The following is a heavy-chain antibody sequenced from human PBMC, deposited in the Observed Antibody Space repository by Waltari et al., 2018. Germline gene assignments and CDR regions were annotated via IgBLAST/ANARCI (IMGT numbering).Heavy chain of an antibody. CDR2: IKQEGSEK. Sequence: EVQLVESGGGLVQPGGSLRLSCAASGFTFSSYWMSWVSRAPGKGLEWVANIKQEGSEKYYVDSVKGRFTISRDNAKNSLYLQMNSLRAEDTAVYYCARENTERYYYMDVWGKGTTVTVSS. D-gene: IGHD1-26*01. CDR1: GFTFSSYW. J-gene: IGHJ6*03. V-gene: IGHV3-7*01. CDR3: ARENTERYYYMDV.